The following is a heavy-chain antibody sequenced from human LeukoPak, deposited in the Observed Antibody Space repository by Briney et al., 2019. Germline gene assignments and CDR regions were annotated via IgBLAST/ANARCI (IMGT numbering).Heavy chain of an antibody. CDR3: ARGDTAMTYYFDY. V-gene: IGHV6-1*01. CDR2: TYYRSKWYN. CDR1: GDSVSSNNAA. D-gene: IGHD5-18*01. Sequence: SPTLSLTFATSGDSVSSNNAAWNWIRQSPSRGREWLGRTYYRSKWYNDYAVSVKSRITINPDTSKNQFSLQLNSVTPEDTAVYYCARGDTAMTYYFDYWGQGTLVTVSS. J-gene: IGHJ4*02.